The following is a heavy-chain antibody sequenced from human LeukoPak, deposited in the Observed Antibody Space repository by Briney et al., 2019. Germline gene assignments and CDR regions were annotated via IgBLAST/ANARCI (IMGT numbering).Heavy chain of an antibody. CDR2: ISAYNGNT. CDR3: ARERTARSSSDY. CDR1: GYTFTSYG. J-gene: IGHJ4*02. V-gene: IGHV1-18*01. D-gene: IGHD6-6*01. Sequence: GAPVKVSCKASGYTFTSYGISWVLQAPGHGLEWMGGISAYNGNTKYAQKLQGRVTMTTDTSTSTAYMELRSLRSDDTAVYYCARERTARSSSDYWGQGTLVTVSS.